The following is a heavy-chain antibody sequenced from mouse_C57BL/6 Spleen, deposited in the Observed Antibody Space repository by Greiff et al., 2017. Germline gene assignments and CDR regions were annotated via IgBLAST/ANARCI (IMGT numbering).Heavy chain of an antibody. Sequence: EVQLVESGGGLVKPGGSLKLSCAASGFTFSSYAMSWVRQTPEKRLEWVATISDGGSYTYYPDNVKGRFTISRDNAKNTLYLQMSQLKSEDTAMYYCARGSSGYGYWGQGTTLTVSS. D-gene: IGHD3-2*02. CDR3: ARGSSGYGY. J-gene: IGHJ2*01. CDR2: ISDGGSYT. CDR1: GFTFSSYA. V-gene: IGHV5-4*01.